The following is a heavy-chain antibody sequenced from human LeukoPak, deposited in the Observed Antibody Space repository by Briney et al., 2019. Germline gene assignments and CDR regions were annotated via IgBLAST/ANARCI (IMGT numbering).Heavy chain of an antibody. Sequence: ASVKVSCKAPGYTFTSYDINWVRQATGRGLEWMGWMNPNSGNTGYAQKFQGRVTMTRNTSISTAYMELSSLRSEDTAVYYCARGLKMATRRFGYWGQGTLVTVSS. V-gene: IGHV1-8*01. CDR1: GYTFTSYD. CDR3: ARGLKMATRRFGY. J-gene: IGHJ4*02. D-gene: IGHD5-24*01. CDR2: MNPNSGNT.